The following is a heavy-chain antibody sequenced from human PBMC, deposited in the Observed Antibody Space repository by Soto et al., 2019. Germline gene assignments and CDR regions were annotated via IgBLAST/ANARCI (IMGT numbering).Heavy chain of an antibody. CDR1: GSSVSSGLYY. Sequence: PXGTLSLTCTVSGSSVSSGLYYWSWIRQSPGKGLEWIGYIYYTGTTNRNPSLRSRVSMSIDTSKNQFSLKLNSVTAADTAVYYCARTPGDGYNWYFDYWGQGTLVTVSS. J-gene: IGHJ4*02. D-gene: IGHD5-12*01. CDR2: IYYTGTT. V-gene: IGHV4-61*01. CDR3: ARTPGDGYNWYFDY.